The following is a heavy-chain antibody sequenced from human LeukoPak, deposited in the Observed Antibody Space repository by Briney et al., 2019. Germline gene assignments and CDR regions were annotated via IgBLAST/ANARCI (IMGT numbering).Heavy chain of an antibody. CDR2: ISGSSSYI. D-gene: IGHD6-13*01. J-gene: IGHJ4*02. Sequence: GESLRLSCAASGFTFSSYSMNWVRQAPGKGLEWVSSISGSSSYINYADSVKGRFTISRDNSKNTLYLQMDSLRGEDTAVYYCAKAPPYSSSSLNYFGYWGQGTLVTVSS. V-gene: IGHV3-21*04. CDR1: GFTFSSYS. CDR3: AKAPPYSSSSLNYFGY.